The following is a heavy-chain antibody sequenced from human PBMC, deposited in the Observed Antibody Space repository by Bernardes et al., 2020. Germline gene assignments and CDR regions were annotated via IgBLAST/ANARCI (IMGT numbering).Heavy chain of an antibody. V-gene: IGHV3-30*18. J-gene: IGHJ4*02. Sequence: GGSLRLSCAASGFTFSSYGMHWVRQAPGKGLEWVAVISYDGSNKYYADSVKGRFTISRDNSKNTLYLQMNSLRAEDTAVYYCAKDPDLEDYFDYWGQGTLVTVSS. CDR1: GFTFSSYG. CDR3: AKDPDLEDYFDY. CDR2: ISYDGSNK.